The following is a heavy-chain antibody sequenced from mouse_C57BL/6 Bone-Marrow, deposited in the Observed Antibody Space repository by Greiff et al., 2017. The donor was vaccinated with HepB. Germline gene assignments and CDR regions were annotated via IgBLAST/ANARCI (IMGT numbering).Heavy chain of an antibody. J-gene: IGHJ4*01. D-gene: IGHD1-1*02. CDR2: IYPGDGDT. V-gene: IGHV1-82*01. CDR1: GYAFSSSW. Sequence: QVQLQQSGPELVKPGASVKISCKASGYAFSSSWMNWVKQRPGKGLEWIGRIYPGDGDTNYNGKFKGKATLTADKSSSTAYMQLSSLTSEDSAVYYCARVDPGYAIDYWGQGTSVTVSS. CDR3: ARVDPGYAIDY.